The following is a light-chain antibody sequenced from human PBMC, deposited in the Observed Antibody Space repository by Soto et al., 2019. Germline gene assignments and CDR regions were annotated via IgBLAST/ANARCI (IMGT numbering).Light chain of an antibody. Sequence: EIVMTQSPATLAVSPGERATLCCRASQSVSSNLAWYQQKPGQAPRLLIYGASSRATGIPDRFSGSGSGTDFTLTISRLEPEDFAVYYCRQYGSSPATFGQGTKVDIK. CDR2: GAS. CDR1: QSVSSN. J-gene: IGKJ1*01. V-gene: IGKV3-20*01. CDR3: RQYGSSPAT.